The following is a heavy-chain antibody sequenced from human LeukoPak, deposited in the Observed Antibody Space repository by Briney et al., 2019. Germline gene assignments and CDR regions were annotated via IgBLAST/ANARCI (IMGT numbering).Heavy chain of an antibody. D-gene: IGHD3-16*01. CDR3: AWGSYLDY. CDR2: INHSGST. Sequence: SETLSLTCAVYGGSFSGYYLSWIRQPPGKGLEWIGEINHSGSTNYNPSLKSRVTISVDTSKNQFSLKLSSVTAADTAVYYCAWGSYLDYWGQGTPVTVSS. CDR1: GGSFSGYY. V-gene: IGHV4-34*01. J-gene: IGHJ4*02.